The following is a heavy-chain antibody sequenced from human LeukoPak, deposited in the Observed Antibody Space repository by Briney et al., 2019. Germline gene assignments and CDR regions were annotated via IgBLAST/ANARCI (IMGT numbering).Heavy chain of an antibody. CDR2: IIPIFGTA. D-gene: IGHD3-10*01. Sequence: GASVKVSCKASGGTFSSYAISWVRQAPGQGLEGMGRIIPIFGTANYAQKFQGRVTITTDESTSTAYMELSSLRSEDTAVYYCARASYGSGSPFDYWGQGTLVTVSS. J-gene: IGHJ4*02. CDR1: GGTFSSYA. CDR3: ARASYGSGSPFDY. V-gene: IGHV1-69*05.